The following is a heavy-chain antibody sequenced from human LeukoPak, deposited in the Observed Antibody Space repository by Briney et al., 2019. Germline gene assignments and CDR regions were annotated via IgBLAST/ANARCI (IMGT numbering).Heavy chain of an antibody. D-gene: IGHD3-10*01. Sequence: TGGSLRLSCAASGFTFSSYDMSWVRQAPGKGLEWVAFIRYDGSNTYYADSVKGRFTISRDNSKSTLYLQMNSLRAEETAVYYCARAKPKNMVRGLIMRRESRYYFDYWGQGTLVTVSS. CDR1: GFTFSSYD. J-gene: IGHJ4*02. CDR3: ARAKPKNMVRGLIMRRESRYYFDY. CDR2: IRYDGSNT. V-gene: IGHV3-30*02.